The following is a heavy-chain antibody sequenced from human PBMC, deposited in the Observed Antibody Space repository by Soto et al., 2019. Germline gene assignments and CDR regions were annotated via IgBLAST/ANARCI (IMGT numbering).Heavy chain of an antibody. J-gene: IGHJ4*02. V-gene: IGHV1-18*03. CDR3: ARGRYGDY. D-gene: IGHD1-1*01. Sequence: QVHLVQSGAEVKKPGASVKVSCKCSGYTFTSYGITWVRQAPGQGLEWMGWISAHNDNTDYAQKLQGRVTVTRDTSTSTAYMELRSLRSDDMAVYYCARGRYGDYWGQGALVTVSS. CDR2: ISAHNDNT. CDR1: GYTFTSYG.